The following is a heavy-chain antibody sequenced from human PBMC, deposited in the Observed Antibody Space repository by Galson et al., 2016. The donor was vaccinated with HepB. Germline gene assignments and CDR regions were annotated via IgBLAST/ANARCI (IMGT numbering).Heavy chain of an antibody. V-gene: IGHV4-59*01. Sequence: SETLSLTCTISGDSISIYYWSWIRQPPGKALEWIGYIYYDGSTNYNPSLKSRVTITVDPSKNQFSLNLSSATAADTAVYHCARGGGNGYGMAVWGQGTTVTVSS. J-gene: IGHJ6*02. CDR3: ARGGGNGYGMAV. CDR1: GDSISIYY. D-gene: IGHD1-1*01. CDR2: IYYDGST.